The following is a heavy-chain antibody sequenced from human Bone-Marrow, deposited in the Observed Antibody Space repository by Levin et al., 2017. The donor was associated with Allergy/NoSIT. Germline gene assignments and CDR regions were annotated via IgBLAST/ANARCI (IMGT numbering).Heavy chain of an antibody. J-gene: IGHJ4*02. Sequence: QSGGSLRLSCSAAGFSFSNSHMHWVRQAPGKGLEWLAVIWLDGSHQYHSDSVKGRFTISRDNSENTLYLEMHSLRVEDTATYYCARDHDESPVAGTGFDYWGQGTLVTVSA. CDR2: IWLDGSHQ. CDR1: GFSFSNSH. CDR3: ARDHDESPVAGTGFDY. V-gene: IGHV3-33*08. D-gene: IGHD6-19*01.